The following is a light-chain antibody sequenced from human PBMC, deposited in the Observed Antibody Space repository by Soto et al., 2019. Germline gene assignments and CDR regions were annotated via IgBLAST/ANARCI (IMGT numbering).Light chain of an antibody. Sequence: DIQMTQSPSSLSASVGDRFTITSPATQSISSYLNWYEQKPGKAPKLLIYAASSLQSGVPSRFSGSGSGTDFTLTISSLQPEDFATYYCQQSYSTPRTFGQGTKVDIK. CDR3: QQSYSTPRT. CDR2: AAS. V-gene: IGKV1-39*01. J-gene: IGKJ1*01. CDR1: QSISSY.